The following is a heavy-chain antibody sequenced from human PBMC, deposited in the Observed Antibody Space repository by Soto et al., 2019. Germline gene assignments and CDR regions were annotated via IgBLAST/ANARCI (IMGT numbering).Heavy chain of an antibody. V-gene: IGHV1-18*01. CDR2: ISAYNGNT. CDR3: ARVEVVPDAFDI. D-gene: IGHD2-21*01. CDR1: GYTFTRYG. J-gene: IGHJ3*02. Sequence: XPVKGYSETSGYTFTRYGIVWVRQAPGQGLGWMGWISAYNGNTNYAQKLQGRVTMTTDTSTSRAYMELRSLRSDDTAVYYCARVEVVPDAFDICGQGTMVTVSS.